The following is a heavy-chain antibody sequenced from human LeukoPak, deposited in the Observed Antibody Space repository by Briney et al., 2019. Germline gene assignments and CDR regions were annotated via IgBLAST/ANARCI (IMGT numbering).Heavy chain of an antibody. D-gene: IGHD1-14*01. V-gene: IGHV3-21*01. Sequence: PGGSLRLSCAASGFTFSSYSMNWLRQVPGKWLEWVSSISSSSSYIYYADSVKGRFTISRDNAKNSLYLQMNSLRAEDTAVYYCAIGGEPDMNYGMDVWGQGTTVTVS. CDR2: ISSSSSYI. CDR1: GFTFSSYS. CDR3: AIGGEPDMNYGMDV. J-gene: IGHJ6*02.